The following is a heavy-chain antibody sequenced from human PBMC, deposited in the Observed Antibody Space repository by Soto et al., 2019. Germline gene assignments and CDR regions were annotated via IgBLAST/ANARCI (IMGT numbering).Heavy chain of an antibody. CDR2: VFYTGFT. V-gene: IGHV4-39*01. CDR1: CASISGSYYY. D-gene: IGHD1-20*01. Sequence: SETLSLTCAVSCASISGSYYYWAWLRQSPGKGPEWIGSVFYTGFTSYNPSLESRVSVSVDTSKSQFSLKLSAVTAADTAVYYCATSQKGCNWNYFDHWGQGALVTVSS. CDR3: ATSQKGCNWNYFDH. J-gene: IGHJ4*02.